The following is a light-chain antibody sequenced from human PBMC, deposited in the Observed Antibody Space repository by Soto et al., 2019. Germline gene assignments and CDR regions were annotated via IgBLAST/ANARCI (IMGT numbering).Light chain of an antibody. CDR3: AAWDDTLSGWV. Sequence: QSALTQPPSASATPGQRVTISCSGSTSSLGNSFVYWYQHLPGTAPKLLIYKNDQRPSGVPDRFSGSKSGTSASLAVSGLRSEDEAHYYCAAWDDTLSGWVFGGGTKVTVL. CDR1: TSSLGNSF. J-gene: IGLJ3*02. CDR2: KND. V-gene: IGLV1-47*01.